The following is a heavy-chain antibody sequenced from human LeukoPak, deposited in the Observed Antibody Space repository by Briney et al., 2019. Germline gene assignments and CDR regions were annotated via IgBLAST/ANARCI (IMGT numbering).Heavy chain of an antibody. CDR3: ARETKIAARSYYMDV. V-gene: IGHV4-34*01. D-gene: IGHD6-6*01. Sequence: SETLSLTCAVYGGSFSGYYWSWIRQPPGKGLEWIGEINHSGSTNYNPSLKSRVTISVDTPKNQFSLKLSSVTAADTAVYYCARETKIAARSYYMDVWGKGTTVTVSS. J-gene: IGHJ6*03. CDR2: INHSGST. CDR1: GGSFSGYY.